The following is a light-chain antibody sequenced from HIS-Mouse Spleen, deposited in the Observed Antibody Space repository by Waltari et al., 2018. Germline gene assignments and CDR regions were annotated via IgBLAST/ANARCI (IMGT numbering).Light chain of an antibody. Sequence: EIVLTQSPGTLSLSPGERASQSVSSSYLAWYQQKPGQAPMLLIYGASSRATGIPDRLSGSGSGTDVTLTISRLEPEDFAVYYCQQYGSSPTFGQGTKLEIK. CDR2: GAS. CDR3: QQYGSSPT. V-gene: IGKV3-20*01. J-gene: IGKJ2*01. CDR1: QSVSSSY.